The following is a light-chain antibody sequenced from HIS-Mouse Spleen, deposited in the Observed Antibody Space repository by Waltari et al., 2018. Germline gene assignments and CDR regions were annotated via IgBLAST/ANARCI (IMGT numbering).Light chain of an antibody. J-gene: IGLJ1*01. V-gene: IGLV2-11*01. CDR1: XIAAGGXXY. CDR2: DVS. Sequence: QSALTQPRXXSGXXGQSVTXXFTGTXIAAGGXXYVSWDHQPPGKAPTLMLYDVSTRPSGVPDRFPGSKSGDTASLTISGLQAEDEADYYCCSYAGSYVFGTGTKVTVL. CDR3: CSYAGSYV.